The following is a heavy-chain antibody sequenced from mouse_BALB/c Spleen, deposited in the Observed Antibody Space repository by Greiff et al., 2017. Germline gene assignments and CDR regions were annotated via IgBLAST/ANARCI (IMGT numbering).Heavy chain of an antibody. J-gene: IGHJ3*01. D-gene: IGHD1-1*01. CDR3: AYGSSKGRGFAY. CDR1: GYTFSSYW. V-gene: IGHV1-9*01. CDR2: ILPGSGST. Sequence: VQLQQSGAELMKPGASVKISCKATGYTFSSYWIEWVKQRPGHGLEWIGEILPGSGSTNYNEKFKGKATFTADTSSNTAYMQLSSLTSEDSAVYYCAYGSSKGRGFAYWGQGTLVTVSA.